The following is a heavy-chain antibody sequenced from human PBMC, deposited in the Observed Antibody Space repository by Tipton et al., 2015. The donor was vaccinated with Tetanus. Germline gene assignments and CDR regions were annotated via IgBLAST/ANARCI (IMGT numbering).Heavy chain of an antibody. V-gene: IGHV4-59*01. D-gene: IGHD5-24*01. CDR1: GDSISSSY. Sequence: TLSLTCTVSGDSISSSYWSWVRQPPGKGLEWIAYIFYSGRTQYNPSLKSRVTISVDTAKNQFSLQLSSVTAADTAVYYCARTTRRWLHPDYWGQGTLVTVSS. J-gene: IGHJ4*02. CDR2: IFYSGRT. CDR3: ARTTRRWLHPDY.